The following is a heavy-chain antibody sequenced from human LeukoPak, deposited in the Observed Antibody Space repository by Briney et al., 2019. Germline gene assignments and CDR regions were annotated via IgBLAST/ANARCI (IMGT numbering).Heavy chain of an antibody. CDR2: IKQDGSDK. D-gene: IGHD1-1*01. CDR3: AGSDTTGYIPREWDYWYFDL. J-gene: IGHJ2*01. Sequence: GGSLRLSCAVSGFTFSRYWLSWVRQAPGKGLEWVANIKQDGSDKFYVDSVKGRFIISRDNAKNSLYLQMNSLRAEDTAVYYCAGSDTTGYIPREWDYWYFDLWGRGTLVTVSS. CDR1: GFTFSRYW. V-gene: IGHV3-7*01.